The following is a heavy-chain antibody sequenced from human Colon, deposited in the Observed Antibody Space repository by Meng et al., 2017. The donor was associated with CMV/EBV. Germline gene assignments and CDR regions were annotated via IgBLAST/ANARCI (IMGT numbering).Heavy chain of an antibody. V-gene: IGHV3-30*03. D-gene: IGHD1-26*01. CDR1: GITLSNYK. CDR2: ISYDGTKT. J-gene: IGHJ4*02. CDR3: VRAGYGGFIKDAFDL. Sequence: SGITLSNYKMHCVRQAPGKGLEWVAVISYDGTKTYHGDSVKGRFTISRDNSMNSLYLQMDNLRPADTGVYYCVRAGYGGFIKDAFDLWGQGALVTVSS.